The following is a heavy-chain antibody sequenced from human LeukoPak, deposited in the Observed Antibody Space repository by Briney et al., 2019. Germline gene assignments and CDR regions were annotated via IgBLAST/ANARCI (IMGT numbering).Heavy chain of an antibody. Sequence: GQSLRISCRVSGYSFTSEWISWVRQMPGKGLEWMGRIDPSDSYTNYSPSFQGHVTISADKSISTAYLQWSSLKASDTAMYYCARQVEDIVVVVAATPHYGMDVWGKGTTVIVSS. CDR1: GYSFTSEW. CDR2: IDPSDSYT. V-gene: IGHV5-10-1*01. J-gene: IGHJ6*04. CDR3: ARQVEDIVVVVAATPHYGMDV. D-gene: IGHD2-15*01.